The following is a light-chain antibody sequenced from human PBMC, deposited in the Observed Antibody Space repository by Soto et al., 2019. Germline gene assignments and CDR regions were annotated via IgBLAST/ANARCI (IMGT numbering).Light chain of an antibody. CDR1: QSLLHSNGYTF. CDR3: MQALQTPRT. CDR2: MGS. V-gene: IGKV2-28*01. Sequence: DIVMTQSPLSLPVTPGEPASISCRSSQSLLHSNGYTFLDWYLQKPGQSPQLLIYMGSNRASGXXXXFSGSGSGTDFTLKISRVXAEDVGVYYCMQALQTPRTFGXGTKXDXK. J-gene: IGKJ1*01.